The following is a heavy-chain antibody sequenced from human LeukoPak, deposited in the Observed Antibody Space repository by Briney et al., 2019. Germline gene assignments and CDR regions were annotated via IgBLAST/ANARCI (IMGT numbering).Heavy chain of an antibody. D-gene: IGHD1-26*01. V-gene: IGHV3-30*03. CDR2: ISYDGSNK. CDR1: GFTFSSYG. CDR3: ARQRESYIVGAMLV. Sequence: PGGSLRLSCAASGFTFSSYGMHWVRQAPGKGLEWVAVISYDGSNKYYADSVKGRFTISRDNSKNTLYLQMNSLRAEDTAVYYCARQRESYIVGAMLVWGQGTMVTVSS. J-gene: IGHJ3*01.